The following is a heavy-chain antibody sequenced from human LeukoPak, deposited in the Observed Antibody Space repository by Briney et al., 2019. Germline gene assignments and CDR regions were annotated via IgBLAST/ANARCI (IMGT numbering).Heavy chain of an antibody. J-gene: IGHJ4*02. V-gene: IGHV4-34*01. CDR2: INHSGST. D-gene: IGHD5-18*01. CDR1: GGSFSGYY. CDR3: ARVLAWGYRRLAFDY. Sequence: PSETLSLTCAVYGGSFSGYYWSWIRQPPGKGLEWIGEINHSGSTNYNPSLKSRVTISVDTSKNQFSLKLSSGTAADTAVYYCARVLAWGYRRLAFDYWGQGTLVTVSS.